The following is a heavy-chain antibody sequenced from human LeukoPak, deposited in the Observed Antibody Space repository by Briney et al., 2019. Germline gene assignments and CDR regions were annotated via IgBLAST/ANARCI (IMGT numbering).Heavy chain of an antibody. J-gene: IGHJ4*02. CDR3: THYSSGWY. Sequence: GGSLRLSCAASGFTFSNAWMSWVRQAPGKGLEWVGRIKPEIEGGTADYAAPVKGRFIISRDDSKNTLYLQMNSLKIEDTAMYYCTHYSSGWYLGQGTLVTVSS. CDR1: GFTFSNAW. V-gene: IGHV3-15*01. D-gene: IGHD6-19*01. CDR2: IKPEIEGGTA.